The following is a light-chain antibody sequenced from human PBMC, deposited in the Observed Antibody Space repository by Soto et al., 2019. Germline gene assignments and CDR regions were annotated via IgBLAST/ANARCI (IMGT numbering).Light chain of an antibody. CDR3: QQYGSSPAT. J-gene: IGKJ1*01. V-gene: IGKV3-20*01. Sequence: EIVLTQSPGTLSLSPGERATLSCRASQSVSSSYLAWYQQKPGQAPRVLIYGASSRATGIPDRFSGSGSGTKFTLTISRLEPEAFAVYSCQQYGSSPATFGQGTKVEIK. CDR2: GAS. CDR1: QSVSSSY.